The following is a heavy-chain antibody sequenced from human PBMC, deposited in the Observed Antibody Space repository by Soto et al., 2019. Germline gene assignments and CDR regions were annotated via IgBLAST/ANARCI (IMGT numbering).Heavy chain of an antibody. D-gene: IGHD3-10*01. CDR2: IIPIFGTA. CDR3: TLSGNGHYYYGMDV. V-gene: IGHV1-69*01. CDR1: GGTFSSYA. Sequence: QVQLVQSEAEVKKPGSSVKVSCKASGGTFSSYAISWVRQAPRQGLEWMGGIIPIFGTANYAQKFQGRVTITADESTSTAYMELSSLRSEDTAVYYCTLSGNGHYYYGMDVWGQGTTVTVSS. J-gene: IGHJ6*02.